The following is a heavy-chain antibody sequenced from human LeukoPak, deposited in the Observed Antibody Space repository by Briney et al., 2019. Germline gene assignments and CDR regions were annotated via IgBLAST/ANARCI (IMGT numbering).Heavy chain of an antibody. V-gene: IGHV4-59*12. D-gene: IGHD1-20*01. CDR1: GGSISSYY. J-gene: IGHJ6*03. Sequence: SETLSLTCTVSGGSISSYYWSWIRQPPGKGLEWIGYIYYSGSTNYNPSLKSRVTISVDRSKNQFSLKLSSVTAADTAVYYCARGLCNWNYCYYYMDVWGKGTTVTVSS. CDR3: ARGLCNWNYCYYYMDV. CDR2: IYYSGST.